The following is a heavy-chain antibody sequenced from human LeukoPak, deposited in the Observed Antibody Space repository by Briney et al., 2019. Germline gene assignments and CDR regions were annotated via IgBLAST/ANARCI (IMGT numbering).Heavy chain of an antibody. J-gene: IGHJ4*02. CDR2: ISGSGGST. D-gene: IGHD6-19*01. CDR1: GFTFSSYA. Sequence: GGSLRLSCAASGFTFSSYAMSWVRQAPGKGLEWVSAISGSGGSTYYADSVKGRFTISRDNSKNTLYLQMNSLRAEDTAVYYCAFRIAVAALDRQGRHFDHWGQGTLVTVSS. CDR3: AFRIAVAALDRQGRHFDH. V-gene: IGHV3-23*01.